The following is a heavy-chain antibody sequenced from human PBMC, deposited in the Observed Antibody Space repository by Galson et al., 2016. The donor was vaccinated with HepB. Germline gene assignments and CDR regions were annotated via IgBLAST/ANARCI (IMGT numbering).Heavy chain of an antibody. CDR3: ARRIMGELDY. J-gene: IGHJ4*02. CDR2: VYFTGSA. D-gene: IGHD3-16*01. Sequence: SETLSLTCTVSGVSLNTYSWSWIRQAPGKGLEWIGYVYFTGSAIYSPSLKSRVSISVHTSKNQFSLRLTSVTAADTAYYYCARRIMGELDYWGQGRLVTVSS. V-gene: IGHV4-59*08. CDR1: GVSLNTYS.